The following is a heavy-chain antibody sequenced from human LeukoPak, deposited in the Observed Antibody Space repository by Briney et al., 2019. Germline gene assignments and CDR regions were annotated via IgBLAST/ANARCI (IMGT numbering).Heavy chain of an antibody. D-gene: IGHD3-10*01. V-gene: IGHV1-3*01. CDR3: ARLESITMVRGVIKDGMDV. CDR1: GYTFTSYA. Sequence: ASVKVSCKASGYTFTSYAMHWVRQASGQRLEWMGWINAGNGNTKYSQKFQGRVTITRDTSASTAYMELRSLRSEDTAVYYCARLESITMVRGVIKDGMDVWGKGTTVTVSS. CDR2: INAGNGNT. J-gene: IGHJ6*04.